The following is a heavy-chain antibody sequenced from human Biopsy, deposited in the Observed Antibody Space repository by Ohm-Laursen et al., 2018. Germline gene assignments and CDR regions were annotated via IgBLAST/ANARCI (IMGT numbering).Heavy chain of an antibody. V-gene: IGHV1-24*01. CDR2: FAPENGKT. J-gene: IGHJ4*02. D-gene: IGHD1-1*01. CDR3: AADINVWNVNY. CDR1: GYTLTELS. Sequence: ATVKISCNVSGYTLTELSIHWVRQAPGQGLEWMGGFAPENGKTVYAQNLQARVSMTEDTSTDTAYMELRSLRSEDTAVYYCAADINVWNVNYWGQGTQVTVSS.